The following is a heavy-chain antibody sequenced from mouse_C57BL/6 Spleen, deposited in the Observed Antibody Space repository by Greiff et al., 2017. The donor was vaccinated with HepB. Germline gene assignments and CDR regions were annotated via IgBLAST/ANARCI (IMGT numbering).Heavy chain of an antibody. Sequence: VKLQESGPELVKPGASVKISCKASGYAFSSSWMNWVKQRPGKGLEWIGRIYPGDGDTNYNGKFKGKATLTADKSSSTAYMQLSSLTSEDSAVYFCARSPHLPMDYWGQGTSVTVSS. CDR2: IYPGDGDT. V-gene: IGHV1-82*01. J-gene: IGHJ4*01. CDR3: ARSPHLPMDY. CDR1: GYAFSSSW.